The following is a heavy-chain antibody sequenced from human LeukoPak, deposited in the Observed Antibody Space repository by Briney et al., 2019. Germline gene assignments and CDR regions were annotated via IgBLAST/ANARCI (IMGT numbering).Heavy chain of an antibody. CDR2: MNPNSGNT. J-gene: IGHJ6*02. D-gene: IGHD3-10*01. Sequence: GASVKVSCKASGYTFTSYDINWVRQATGQGLEWMGWMNPNSGNTGYAQKFQGRVAMTRNTTISTAYMELSSLRSEDTAVYYCARIRITMVRGVIITDYGMDVWGQGTTVTVSS. V-gene: IGHV1-8*01. CDR1: GYTFTSYD. CDR3: ARIRITMVRGVIITDYGMDV.